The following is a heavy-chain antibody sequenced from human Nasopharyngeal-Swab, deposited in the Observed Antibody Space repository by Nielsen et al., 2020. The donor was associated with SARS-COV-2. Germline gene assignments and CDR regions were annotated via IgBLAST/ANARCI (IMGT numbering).Heavy chain of an antibody. CDR1: GYTFTSYG. J-gene: IGHJ4*02. D-gene: IGHD3-22*01. CDR2: VSAYNGNT. V-gene: IGHV1-18*01. Sequence: ASVKVSCKASGYTFTSYGISWVRQAPGQGLEWMGWVSAYNGNTNYAQKLQGRVTMTTDTSTSTAYMELRSLRSDDTAVYYCARDRLTSQYYYDSSGYGYWGQGTRVTVSS. CDR3: ARDRLTSQYYYDSSGYGY.